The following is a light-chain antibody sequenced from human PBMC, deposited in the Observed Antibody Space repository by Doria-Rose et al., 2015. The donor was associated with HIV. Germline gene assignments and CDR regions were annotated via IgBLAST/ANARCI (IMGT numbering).Light chain of an antibody. Sequence: VLTQSPESLGMSLGERATLNCKSNQSLLYTSKNYLAWYQQKPGQPPKLLIYWASTRQSGVPARFSGSGSGTDFTLTISSLEAEDVAVYDCQQYYDTPSFGPGTTVDIK. CDR3: QQYYDTPS. V-gene: IGKV4-1*01. J-gene: IGKJ3*01. CDR1: QSLLYTSKNY. CDR2: WAS.